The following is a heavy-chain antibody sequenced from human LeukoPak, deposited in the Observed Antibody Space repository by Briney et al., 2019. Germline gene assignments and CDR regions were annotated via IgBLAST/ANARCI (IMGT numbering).Heavy chain of an antibody. CDR1: GGSFSGDY. CDR2: INHSGRT. D-gene: IGHD3-10*01. J-gene: IGHJ4*02. Sequence: KPSETLSLTCVVYGGSFSGDYWSWIRQPPGRGLEWIGEINHSGRTNYNPSLKSRVTISVDTSMNQFSLKLSSVTAADTAVYYCAREGFGELSHFDYWGQGTLVTVSS. CDR3: AREGFGELSHFDY. V-gene: IGHV4-34*01.